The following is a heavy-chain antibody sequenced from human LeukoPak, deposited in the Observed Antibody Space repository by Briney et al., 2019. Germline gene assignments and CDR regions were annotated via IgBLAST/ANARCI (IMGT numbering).Heavy chain of an antibody. D-gene: IGHD3-16*01. V-gene: IGHV4-30-4*01. Sequence: PSGTLSLTCSVSGGSISSGDYFWSWIRQPPGKVLEWIGYIYYSGSTYYNPSLKSRVTISVDTPKNQFSLKLTSVTAADTAVYYCARGVPEGGIDYWGQGTLVTVSS. CDR2: IYYSGST. J-gene: IGHJ4*02. CDR3: ARGVPEGGIDY. CDR1: GGSISSGDYF.